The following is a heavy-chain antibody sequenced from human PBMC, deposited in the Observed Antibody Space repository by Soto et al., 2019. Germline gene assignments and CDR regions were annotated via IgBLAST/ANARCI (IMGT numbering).Heavy chain of an antibody. CDR3: ARGSKYRVAFDI. CDR1: GGSFSGCY. CDR2: INHSGST. J-gene: IGHJ3*02. V-gene: IGHV4-34*01. Sequence: SETLSLTCAVYGGSFSGCYWSWIRQPPGKGLEWIGEINHSGSTNYNPSLKSRVTISVDTSKNQFSLKLSSVTAADTAVYYCARGSKYRVAFDIWRQGTMVTVSS. D-gene: IGHD6-6*01.